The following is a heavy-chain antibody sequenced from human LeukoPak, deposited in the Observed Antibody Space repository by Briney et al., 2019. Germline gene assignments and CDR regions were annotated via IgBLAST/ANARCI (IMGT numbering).Heavy chain of an antibody. D-gene: IGHD3-22*01. CDR2: INHSGST. J-gene: IGHJ4*02. CDR3: ARRTRSGYYDTVY. CDR1: GGSFSGYY. V-gene: IGHV4-34*01. Sequence: SETLSLTCAVYGGSFSGYYWSWIRQPPGKGLGWIGEINHSGSTNYNPSLKSRVTISVDTSKNQFSLKLSSVTAADTAVYYCARRTRSGYYDTVYWGQGTLVTVSS.